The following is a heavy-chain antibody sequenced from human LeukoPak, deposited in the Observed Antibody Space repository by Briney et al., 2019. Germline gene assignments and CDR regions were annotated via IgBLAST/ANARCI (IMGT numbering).Heavy chain of an antibody. D-gene: IGHD3-3*01. CDR3: ARSPYDFPTHFDY. Sequence: SETLSLTCTVSGGSISSGDYYWSWIRQPPGKGLEWIGYIYYSGSTYYNPSLKSRVTISVDTSKNQFSLKQSSVTAADTAVYYCARSPYDFPTHFDYWGQGTLVTVSS. V-gene: IGHV4-30-4*01. CDR1: GGSISSGDYY. CDR2: IYYSGST. J-gene: IGHJ4*02.